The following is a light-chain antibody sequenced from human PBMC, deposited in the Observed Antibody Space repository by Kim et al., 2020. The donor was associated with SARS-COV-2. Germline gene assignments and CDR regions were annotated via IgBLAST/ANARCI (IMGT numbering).Light chain of an antibody. CDR1: KLGDKY. Sequence: SYELTQPPSVSVSPGQTASITCSGDKLGDKYACWYQQKPGQSPVLVIYQDSKRPSGIPERFSGSNSGNTATLTISGTQAMDEADYYCQAWDSSTWVFRGGTQQTVL. CDR2: QDS. J-gene: IGLJ3*02. CDR3: QAWDSSTWV. V-gene: IGLV3-1*01.